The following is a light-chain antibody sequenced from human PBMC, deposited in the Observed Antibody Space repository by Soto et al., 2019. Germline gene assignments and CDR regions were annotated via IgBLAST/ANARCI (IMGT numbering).Light chain of an antibody. CDR3: QQCDRTPPT. CDR2: AAS. V-gene: IGKV1-39*01. Sequence: DLQMTQSPASLSASVGDRVTITCRASESISRYLNWYQQKPGKAPKLLIYAASRLQSGVPSRFSGGGSGTYFTLTISSLQPEDFATYYCQQCDRTPPTFGQGTKVEIK. CDR1: ESISRY. J-gene: IGKJ1*01.